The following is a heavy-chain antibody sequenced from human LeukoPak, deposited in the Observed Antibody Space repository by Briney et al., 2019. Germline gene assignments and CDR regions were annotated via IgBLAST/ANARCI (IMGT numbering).Heavy chain of an antibody. V-gene: IGHV5-51*01. Sequence: GESLKISCKASGYSFITHWIAWVRQTPGKGLEWMGIIYPGDSDTEYSPSFQGQVTISADKSISTAYLQWSSLKASDTAMYYCAKGAGGSGSYYPYFWGQGTLVTVSS. CDR2: IYPGDSDT. CDR3: AKGAGGSGSYYPYF. J-gene: IGHJ4*02. D-gene: IGHD3-10*01. CDR1: GYSFITHW.